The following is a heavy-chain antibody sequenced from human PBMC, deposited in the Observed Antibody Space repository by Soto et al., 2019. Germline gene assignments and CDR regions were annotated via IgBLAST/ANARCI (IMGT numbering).Heavy chain of an antibody. CDR1: GFNFSKGR. V-gene: IGHV3-15*05. Sequence: EVQLVESGGGLVKPGGSLRLSCAASGFNFSKGRMSWVRQAPGKGLERVGRIKSKVHGKTTDYAAHVKGRFTISRDDSKNTLYLQMHSLQTEDTAVYYCSTDEWEWGQGTLVTVSS. CDR2: IKSKVHGKTT. J-gene: IGHJ4*02. CDR3: STDEWE. D-gene: IGHD1-26*01.